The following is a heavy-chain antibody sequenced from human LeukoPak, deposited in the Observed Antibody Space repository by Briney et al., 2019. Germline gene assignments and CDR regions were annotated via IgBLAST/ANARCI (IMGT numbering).Heavy chain of an antibody. D-gene: IGHD6-6*01. J-gene: IGHJ4*02. Sequence: SETLSLTCTVSGGSISTYYWSWIRQPAGKGLEWIGPIYTSGSSNYNTPLKSRVTMSVDTSKNQFFLKLSSVTAADTAVYYCARENEPAARSFDYWGPGTLVTVSS. CDR3: ARENEPAARSFDY. V-gene: IGHV4-4*07. CDR2: IYTSGSS. CDR1: GGSISTYY.